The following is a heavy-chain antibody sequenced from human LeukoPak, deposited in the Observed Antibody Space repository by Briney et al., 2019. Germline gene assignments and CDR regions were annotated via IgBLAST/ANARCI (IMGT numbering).Heavy chain of an antibody. Sequence: ASVKVSCKASGYTFTSYGISWVRQAPGQGLEWMGWISAYNGNTNYAQKLQGRVTMTTDTSTSTAYMELRSLRSGDTAVYYCARVLGEGDYYDSSGYYYAPDYWGQGTLVTVSS. J-gene: IGHJ4*02. V-gene: IGHV1-18*01. CDR2: ISAYNGNT. D-gene: IGHD3-22*01. CDR1: GYTFTSYG. CDR3: ARVLGEGDYYDSSGYYYAPDY.